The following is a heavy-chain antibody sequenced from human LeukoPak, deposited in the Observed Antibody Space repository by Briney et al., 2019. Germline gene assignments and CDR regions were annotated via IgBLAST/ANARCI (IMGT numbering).Heavy chain of an antibody. CDR3: VRGERLGPDY. V-gene: IGHV3-23*01. J-gene: IGHJ4*02. D-gene: IGHD3-16*01. Sequence: GGSLRLSCTASGFIFSSYAMSWVRQAPGKGLEWVSAISGSGDSTNYADSVKGRLTISRDNSKNTLFLQMNSLRAEDTAVYYCVRGERLGPDYWGQGTLVTISS. CDR1: GFIFSSYA. CDR2: ISGSGDST.